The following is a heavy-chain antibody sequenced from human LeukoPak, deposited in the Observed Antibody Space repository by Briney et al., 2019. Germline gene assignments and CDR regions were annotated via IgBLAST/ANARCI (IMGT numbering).Heavy chain of an antibody. D-gene: IGHD2-15*01. CDR3: ARCLRGVVVAATYNWFDP. CDR2: IYYSGST. Sequence: SETLSLTCTVSGGSISSSSYYWGWIRQPPGKGLEWIGSIYYSGSTYYNPSLKSRVTISVDTSKNQFSLKLSSVTAADTAVYYCARCLRGVVVAATYNWFDPWGQGTLVTVSS. J-gene: IGHJ5*02. CDR1: GGSISSSSYY. V-gene: IGHV4-39*01.